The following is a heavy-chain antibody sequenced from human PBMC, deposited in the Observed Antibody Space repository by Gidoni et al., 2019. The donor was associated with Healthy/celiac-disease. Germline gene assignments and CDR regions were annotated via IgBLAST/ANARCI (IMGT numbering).Heavy chain of an antibody. V-gene: IGHV3-48*04. Sequence: EVQLVESGGGLVQPGGSLRLSCAASGFTFSSYSMNWVRQAPGKGLEWVSYISSSSSTIYYADSVKGRFTISRDNAKNSLYLQMNSLRAEDTAVYYCARDIAARPDYWGQGTLVTVSS. CDR3: ARDIAARPDY. CDR1: GFTFSSYS. J-gene: IGHJ4*02. D-gene: IGHD6-6*01. CDR2: ISSSSSTI.